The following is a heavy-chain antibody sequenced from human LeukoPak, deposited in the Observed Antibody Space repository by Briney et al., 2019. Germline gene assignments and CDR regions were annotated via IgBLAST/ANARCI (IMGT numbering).Heavy chain of an antibody. CDR1: DGSIRSSYY. Sequence: SETLSLTCIVSDGSIRSSYYWGWLRQSPGKGLEWIGSIYYSGTTYYNPSLKSRVTISVDTSKNQFSLKLSSVTAADTAVYYCARDTVTTDYYYYGMDVWGQGTTVTVSS. D-gene: IGHD4-17*01. CDR2: IYYSGTT. V-gene: IGHV4-39*07. J-gene: IGHJ6*02. CDR3: ARDTVTTDYYYYGMDV.